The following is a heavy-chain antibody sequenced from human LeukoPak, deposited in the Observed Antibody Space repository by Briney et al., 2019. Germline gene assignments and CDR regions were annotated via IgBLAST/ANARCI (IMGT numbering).Heavy chain of an antibody. CDR2: IRYDRISK. CDR1: EFTFSSHG. D-gene: IGHD2-15*01. Sequence: QPGRSLRLSCAASEFTFSSHGMHWVRQAPGKGLEWVAFIRYDRISKYADSVRGRFTISRDNSKNTLYLQMNSLRIEDTAVYYCAKDDSGIDYWGRGTLVTVSS. V-gene: IGHV3-30*02. J-gene: IGHJ4*02. CDR3: AKDDSGIDY.